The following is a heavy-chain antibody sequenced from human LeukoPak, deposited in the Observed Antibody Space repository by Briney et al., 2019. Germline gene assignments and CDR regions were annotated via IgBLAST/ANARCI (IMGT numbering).Heavy chain of an antibody. CDR1: GGSISSYY. Sequence: PSETLSLTCTVSGGSISSYYWSWIRQPPGKGLEWIGYIYYSGSTNYNPSLKSRVTMSVDTSKNQFSLKLSSVTAADTAVYYCARDAGSGSYLGWFDPWGQGTLVTVSS. V-gene: IGHV4-59*01. D-gene: IGHD3-10*01. CDR2: IYYSGST. J-gene: IGHJ5*02. CDR3: ARDAGSGSYLGWFDP.